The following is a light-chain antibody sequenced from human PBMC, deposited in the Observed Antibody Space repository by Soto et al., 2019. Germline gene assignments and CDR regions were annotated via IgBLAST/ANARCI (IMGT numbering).Light chain of an antibody. V-gene: IGKV3-20*01. CDR3: QQYGSSLWT. J-gene: IGKJ1*01. CDR1: QSVSSSY. CDR2: GAS. Sequence: EIVLTQSPGTLSLSPGERATHSCRASQSVSSSYLACYQQKPGQAPRLLIYGASSRATGIPDRFSGSGSGTDFTLTISRLEPEDFAVYYCQQYGSSLWTFGQGTKVDIK.